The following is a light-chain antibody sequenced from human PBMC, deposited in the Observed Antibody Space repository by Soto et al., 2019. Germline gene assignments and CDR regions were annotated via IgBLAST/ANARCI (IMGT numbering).Light chain of an antibody. Sequence: IVLTQSPSTRALSPVERATLSCRASQSVNSNYLGWYQQKYGQAPRLLIYGASTRATGIPARFTGSGSGTDFTLTISSLQSEDFAVYYCQQYNGYWTFGQGT. J-gene: IGKJ1*01. CDR3: QQYNGYWT. CDR2: GAS. CDR1: QSVNSNY. V-gene: IGKV3-20*01.